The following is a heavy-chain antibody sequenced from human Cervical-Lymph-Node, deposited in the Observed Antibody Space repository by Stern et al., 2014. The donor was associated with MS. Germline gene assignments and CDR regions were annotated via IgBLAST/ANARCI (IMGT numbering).Heavy chain of an antibody. V-gene: IGHV3-30-3*01. CDR3: ARSFVAARSFDY. D-gene: IGHD6-6*01. Sequence: VHLVESGGGVVQPGRSLRLSCAASGLTISSYAMHWVRQPPGKGLEWEAVISYDGSSKYFADSVKGRFTISRDNSKNTLYLQMNSLRVEDTAVYYCARSFVAARSFDYWGQGTLVTVSS. J-gene: IGHJ4*02. CDR1: GLTISSYA. CDR2: ISYDGSSK.